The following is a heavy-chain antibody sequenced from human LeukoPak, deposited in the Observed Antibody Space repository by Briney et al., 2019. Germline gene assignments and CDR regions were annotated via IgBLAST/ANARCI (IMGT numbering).Heavy chain of an antibody. V-gene: IGHV4-59*01. CDR1: GGSISSYY. CDR3: AREVASTGWFDP. J-gene: IGHJ5*02. D-gene: IGHD2-15*01. CDR2: IYYSGST. Sequence: PSETLSLTCTVSGGSISSYYLSWIRQPPGKGLEWIGYIYYSGSTNYNPSLKSRVTISLDTSKNQFSLKLSSVTAADTAVYYCAREVASTGWFDPWGQGTLVTVSS.